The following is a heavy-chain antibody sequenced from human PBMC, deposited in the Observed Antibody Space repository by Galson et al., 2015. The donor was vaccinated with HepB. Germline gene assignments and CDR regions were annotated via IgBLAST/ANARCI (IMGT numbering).Heavy chain of an antibody. CDR2: ISYDENKK. J-gene: IGHJ6*02. CDR3: ARGRPTIRYDGMDV. V-gene: IGHV3-30*09. D-gene: IGHD3-3*01. CDR1: GFTFSTYA. Sequence: SLRLSCAASGFTFSTYAMHWVRQAPGKGLEWVTFISYDENKKDYADSVKGRFAISRDNSKNTLFLQMNSLRAEDTAVYYCARGRPTIRYDGMDVWGQGTTVTVSS.